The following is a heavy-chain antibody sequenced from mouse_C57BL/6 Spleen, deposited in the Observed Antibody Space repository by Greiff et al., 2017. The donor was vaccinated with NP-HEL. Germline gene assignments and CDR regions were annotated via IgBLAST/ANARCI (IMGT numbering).Heavy chain of an antibody. Sequence: EVQRVESGGGLVQPGGSLKLSCAASGFTFSDYRMAWVRQAPRKGPEWVAFISNLAYSIYYADTVTGRFTISRENAKNTLYLEMSSLRSEDTAMYYCARTLYGNYVVDYWGQGTSVTVSS. CDR1: GFTFSDYR. CDR2: ISNLAYSI. D-gene: IGHD2-1*01. J-gene: IGHJ4*01. V-gene: IGHV5-15*01. CDR3: ARTLYGNYVVDY.